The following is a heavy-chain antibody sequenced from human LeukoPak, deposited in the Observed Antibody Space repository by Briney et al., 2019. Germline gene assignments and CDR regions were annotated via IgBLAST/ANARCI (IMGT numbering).Heavy chain of an antibody. CDR2: ISGSGDNT. D-gene: IGHD4-17*01. V-gene: IGHV3-23*01. Sequence: GGSLRLSCAASGFTFSSYAMSWVRQAPGKGLEWVSAISGSGDNTYYGDSVKGRFTMSRDNSKNTLYLQMSSLRAEDTAVYYCAKDAGSYGDYNSWYFDLWGRGTLVTFSS. CDR1: GFTFSSYA. J-gene: IGHJ2*01. CDR3: AKDAGSYGDYNSWYFDL.